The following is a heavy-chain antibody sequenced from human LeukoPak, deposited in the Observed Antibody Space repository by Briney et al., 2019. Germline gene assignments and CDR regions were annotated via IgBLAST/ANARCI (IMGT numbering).Heavy chain of an antibody. CDR2: ISSSGSTI. D-gene: IGHD2-15*01. CDR1: GFTFSDYY. V-gene: IGHV3-11*01. CDR3: AKANVKYCSGGSCFDAFDI. Sequence: TGGSLRLSCAASGFTFSDYYMSWIRQAPGKGLEWVSYISSSGSTIYYAHSVKGRFTITRDNSKNTLYLQMNSLRAEDTAVYYCAKANVKYCSGGSCFDAFDIWGQGTMVTVSS. J-gene: IGHJ3*02.